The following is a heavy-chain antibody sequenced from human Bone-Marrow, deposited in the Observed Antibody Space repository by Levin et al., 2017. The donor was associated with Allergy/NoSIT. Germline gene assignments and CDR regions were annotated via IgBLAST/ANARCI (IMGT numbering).Heavy chain of an antibody. CDR3: TRDRGEWGQFYFDC. CDR2: IWYDGSDR. V-gene: IGHV3-33*01. D-gene: IGHD1-26*01. J-gene: IGHJ4*02. CDR1: AFTFSAYG. Sequence: SCAASAFTFSAYGMHWVRQAPGRGLEWVAVIWYDGSDRYYADSVKGRFTIPRDNSKNKLSLQMNSLRAEDTTIYYCTRDRGEWGQFYFDCWGQGTLVTVSS.